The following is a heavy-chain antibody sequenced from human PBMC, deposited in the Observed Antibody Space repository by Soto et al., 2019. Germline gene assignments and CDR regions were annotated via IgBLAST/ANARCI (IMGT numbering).Heavy chain of an antibody. CDR3: ARERALFFAGHHEHYYYGMDV. Sequence: QVQLVESGGGVVQPGRSLRLSCAASGFTFSSYGMHWVRQAPGKGLEWVAVIWYDGSNKYYADSVKGRFTISRDNSKNTLFLQKNLLRAEDTAFYYWARERALFFAGHHEHYYYGMDVWGQGTTVTVSS. V-gene: IGHV3-33*01. CDR2: IWYDGSNK. D-gene: IGHD3-3*01. CDR1: GFTFSSYG. J-gene: IGHJ6*02.